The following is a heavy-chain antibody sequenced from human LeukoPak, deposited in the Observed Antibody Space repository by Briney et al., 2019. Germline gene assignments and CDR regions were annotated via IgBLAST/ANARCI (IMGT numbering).Heavy chain of an antibody. D-gene: IGHD3-9*01. CDR2: IPHDGGSE. CDR3: ATCEITLTL. CDR1: GFTFSRYG. J-gene: IGHJ4*01. V-gene: IGHV3-30*03. Sequence: PGGSLRLSCAASGFTFSRYGMHWTRQAPGKGLEWLAVIPHDGGSEYYADSVKGRFTISRDNSKNTLFLQMNSLRVDDTAVYYCATCEITLTLWGHGTLVTVSS.